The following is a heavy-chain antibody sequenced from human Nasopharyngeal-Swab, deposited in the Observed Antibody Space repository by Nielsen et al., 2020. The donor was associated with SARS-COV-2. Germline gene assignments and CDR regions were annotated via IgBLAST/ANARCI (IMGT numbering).Heavy chain of an antibody. CDR2: INPSGGST. J-gene: IGHJ6*02. CDR1: GYTFTSYY. V-gene: IGHV1-46*01. D-gene: IGHD3-16*02. Sequence: ASVKVSCKASGYTFTSYYMHWVRQAPGQGLEWMGIINPSGGSTSYAQKFQGRVTMTRDTSTSTVYMELSSLRSEDTAVYYCVRDGFWGLRLGELSLYLAGMDVWGQGTTVTVSS. CDR3: VRDGFWGLRLGELSLYLAGMDV.